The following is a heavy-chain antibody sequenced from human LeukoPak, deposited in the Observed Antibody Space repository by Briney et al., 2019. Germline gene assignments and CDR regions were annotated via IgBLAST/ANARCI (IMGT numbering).Heavy chain of an antibody. CDR3: ARGRRRWLQLGDPRYNWFGP. Sequence: PSETLSLTCTVSGGSISGYYWSWIRQPPGKGLEWIGEINHSGSTNYNPSLKSRVTISVDTSKNQFSLKLSSVTAADTAVYYCARGRRRWLQLGDPRYNWFGPWGQGTLVTVSS. V-gene: IGHV4-34*01. D-gene: IGHD5-24*01. CDR2: INHSGST. CDR1: GGSISGYY. J-gene: IGHJ5*02.